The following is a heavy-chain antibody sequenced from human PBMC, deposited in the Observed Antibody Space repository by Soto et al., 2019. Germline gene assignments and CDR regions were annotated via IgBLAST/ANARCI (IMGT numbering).Heavy chain of an antibody. CDR2: ISGSGVST. Sequence: GGSLRLSCAASGFTFSSYAMSWVRQAPGKGLEWVSAISGSGVSTYYADSVKGRFTISRDNSKNTLYLQMNSLRAEDTAVYYCARSERGGVIITNFDYWGQGTLVTVSS. CDR3: ARSERGGVIITNFDY. V-gene: IGHV3-23*01. J-gene: IGHJ4*02. CDR1: GFTFSSYA. D-gene: IGHD3-10*01.